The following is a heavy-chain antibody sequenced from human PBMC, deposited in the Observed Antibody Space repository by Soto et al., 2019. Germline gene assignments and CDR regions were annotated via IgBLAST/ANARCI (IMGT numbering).Heavy chain of an antibody. CDR1: GYIFVNYG. D-gene: IGHD3-16*01. J-gene: IGHJ6*02. CDR2: ISPYTGDT. Sequence: QVQLVQSGDEMKKPGASVRVSCKASGYIFVNYGIAWVRQAPGQGLEWMGWISPYTGDTHSASKVQGRLTMTTDTSTRAADMGLGSLTSDDTAVYYCAMVDNYVTPTPQDVWGQGTTVTVSS. V-gene: IGHV1-18*01. CDR3: AMVDNYVTPTPQDV.